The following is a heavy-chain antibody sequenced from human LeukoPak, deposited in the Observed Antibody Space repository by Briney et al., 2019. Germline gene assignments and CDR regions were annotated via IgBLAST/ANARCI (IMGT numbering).Heavy chain of an antibody. Sequence: ASVKVSCKASGGTFSSYAISWVRQAPGQGLEWMGRIIPILGIANYAQKFQGRVTITADKSTSTAYMELSSLRSEDAAVYYCARTRGGIVGAKDFDYWGQGTTVTVSS. J-gene: IGHJ4*03. CDR3: ARTRGGIVGAKDFDY. CDR1: GGTFSSYA. CDR2: IIPILGIA. D-gene: IGHD1-26*01. V-gene: IGHV1-69*04.